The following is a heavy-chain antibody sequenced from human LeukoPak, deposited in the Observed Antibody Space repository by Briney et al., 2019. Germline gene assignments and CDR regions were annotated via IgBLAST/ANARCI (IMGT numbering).Heavy chain of an antibody. CDR2: IYYSGST. CDR1: GGSMSSYY. J-gene: IGHJ4*02. Sequence: ASETLSLTCTVSGGSMSSYYWSWIRQPPGKGLEWIGYIYYSGSTKYNPSLKSRVTISVDTSKNQFSLKLSSVTAADTAVYYCARGARAGYNLEPLDYWGQGTLVTVSS. CDR3: ARGARAGYNLEPLDY. V-gene: IGHV4-59*08. D-gene: IGHD5-24*01.